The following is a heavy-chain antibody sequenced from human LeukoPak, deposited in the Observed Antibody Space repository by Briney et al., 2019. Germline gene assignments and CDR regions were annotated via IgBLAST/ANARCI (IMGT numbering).Heavy chain of an antibody. CDR3: ARRRLSRGSGSSSQFDY. D-gene: IGHD3-10*01. CDR1: GGSISSYY. CDR2: IYYSGST. Sequence: PSETLSHTCTVSGGSISSYYWSWIRQPPGKGLEWIGYIYYSGSTNYNPSLKSRVTISVDTSKNQFSLKLSSVTAADTAVYYCARRRLSRGSGSSSQFDYWGQGTLVTVSS. J-gene: IGHJ4*02. V-gene: IGHV4-59*12.